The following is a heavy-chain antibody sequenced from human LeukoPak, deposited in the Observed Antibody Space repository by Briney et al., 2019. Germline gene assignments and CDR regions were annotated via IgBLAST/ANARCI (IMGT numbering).Heavy chain of an antibody. D-gene: IGHD5-24*01. J-gene: IGHJ3*02. V-gene: IGHV3-74*01. Sequence: PGGSLRLSCAASGFTFSSNWMHWVRQAPGKGLVWVSRINSDGSSTSYADSVKGRFTISRDNAKNTLYLQMNSLRAEDTAVYFCARGDAIGAFDIWGQGTMVTVSS. CDR1: GFTFSSNW. CDR2: INSDGSST. CDR3: ARGDAIGAFDI.